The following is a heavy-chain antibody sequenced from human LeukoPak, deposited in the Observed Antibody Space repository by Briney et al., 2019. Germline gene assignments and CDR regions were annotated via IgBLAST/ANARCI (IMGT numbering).Heavy chain of an antibody. V-gene: IGHV4-34*01. CDR2: INHSGST. J-gene: IGHJ4*02. CDR3: ARLYAPYYYDSSGYFGY. Sequence: SETLSLTCAVYGGSFSGYYGSWIRQPPGKGLEWIGEINHSGSTNYNPSLKGRVTISVDTSKHQFSLKLSSVTAADTAVYYCARLYAPYYYDSSGYFGYWGQGTLVTVSS. CDR1: GGSFSGYY. D-gene: IGHD3-22*01.